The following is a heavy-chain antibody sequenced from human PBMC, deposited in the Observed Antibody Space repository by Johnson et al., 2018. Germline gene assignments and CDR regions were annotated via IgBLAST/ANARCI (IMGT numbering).Heavy chain of an antibody. D-gene: IGHD6-19*01. Sequence: VQLVQSGGGLVKPGGSLRLSCAASGFTFSSYSMNWVRQAPGQGLEWVSSIRSRGSYIYYAYSLKGRFTLSRDNAKNSLYLQMNSRRAEDTAVYYCARDISGWYAKGDRQHWGQGTLVTVSS. V-gene: IGHV3-21*06. CDR2: IRSRGSYI. CDR1: GFTFSSYS. CDR3: ARDISGWYAKGDRQH. J-gene: IGHJ1*01.